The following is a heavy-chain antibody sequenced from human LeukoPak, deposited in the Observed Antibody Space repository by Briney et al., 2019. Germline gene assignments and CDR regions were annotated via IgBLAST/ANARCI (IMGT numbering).Heavy chain of an antibody. J-gene: IGHJ4*02. Sequence: PGGSLRLSCAASGFTFSNAWMSWVRQAPGKGLEWVGRIKSETDGGTTDYAAPVKGRFTISRDDSKNTLYLQMNSLKTEDTAVYYCTTSEVGATSLDYWGQGTLVTVSS. V-gene: IGHV3-15*01. CDR3: TTSEVGATSLDY. CDR1: GFTFSNAW. CDR2: IKSETDGGTT. D-gene: IGHD1-26*01.